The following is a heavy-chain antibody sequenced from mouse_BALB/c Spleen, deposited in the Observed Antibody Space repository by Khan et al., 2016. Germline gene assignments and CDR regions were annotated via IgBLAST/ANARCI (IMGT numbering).Heavy chain of an antibody. CDR3: ARLTGTNY. CDR1: GFNIKDTY. Sequence: VQLQQSGAELVKPGASVKLSCTASGFNIKDTYMHWVKQRPEQGLEWIGRIDPANGNTKYDPKFQGKATITADTSSNTAYLQLSSLTSEDTAVYYWARLTGTNYWGQGTTLTVSS. V-gene: IGHV14-3*02. CDR2: IDPANGNT. D-gene: IGHD4-1*01. J-gene: IGHJ2*01.